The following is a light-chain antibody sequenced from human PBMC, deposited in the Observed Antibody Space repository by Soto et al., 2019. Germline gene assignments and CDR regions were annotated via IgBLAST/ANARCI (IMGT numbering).Light chain of an antibody. V-gene: IGKV3-20*01. Sequence: EIVLTQSPGTLSLSPGERATLSCRASQSISSSYLAWYQQKPGQAPTLLIYGTSTRATGIPDRFSGSGSGTDFTLTISRLEPEDLAVYYCQQLTTFGQGTKLEIK. J-gene: IGKJ2*01. CDR1: QSISSSY. CDR3: QQLTT. CDR2: GTS.